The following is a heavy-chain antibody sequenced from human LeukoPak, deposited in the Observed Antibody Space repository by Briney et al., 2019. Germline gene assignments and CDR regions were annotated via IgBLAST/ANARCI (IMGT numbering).Heavy chain of an antibody. Sequence: ASVKVSCKASGYTFTGYYMHWVRQAPGQGLEWMAWINPNSGATNYAQKFQGRVTMTRDTSISTAYMELSRLRSDDTAVYFCARAIGQLQNLYYYYYYMDVWGKGTTVTVSS. V-gene: IGHV1-2*02. CDR3: ARAIGQLQNLYYYYYYMDV. CDR1: GYTFTGYY. J-gene: IGHJ6*03. D-gene: IGHD6-6*01. CDR2: INPNSGAT.